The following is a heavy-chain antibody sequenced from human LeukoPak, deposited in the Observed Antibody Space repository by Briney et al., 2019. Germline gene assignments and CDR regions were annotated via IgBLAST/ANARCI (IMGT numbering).Heavy chain of an antibody. V-gene: IGHV3-9*01. CDR2: ISWNSGSI. J-gene: IGHJ4*02. Sequence: GGSLRLSCAASGFTFDDYAMHWVRQAPGKGLEWVSGISWNSGSIGYADSVKGRFTISRDNAKNSLYLQMNSLRAEDTALYYCAKGGYYYGSGPYFDYWGQGTLVTVSS. D-gene: IGHD3-10*01. CDR1: GFTFDDYA. CDR3: AKGGYYYGSGPYFDY.